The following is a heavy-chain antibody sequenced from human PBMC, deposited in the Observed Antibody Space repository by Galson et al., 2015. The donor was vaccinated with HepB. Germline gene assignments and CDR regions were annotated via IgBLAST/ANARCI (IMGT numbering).Heavy chain of an antibody. CDR2: ISYDGSNK. CDR1: GFTFSSYG. CDR3: AKDPGYHYYYYGMDV. D-gene: IGHD1-1*01. J-gene: IGHJ6*02. Sequence: SLRLSCAASGFTFSSYGMHWVRQAPGKGLEWVAVISYDGSNKYYADSVKGRFTISRDNSKNTLYLQMNSLRAEDTAVYYCAKDPGYHYYYYGMDVWGQGTTVTVSS. V-gene: IGHV3-30*18.